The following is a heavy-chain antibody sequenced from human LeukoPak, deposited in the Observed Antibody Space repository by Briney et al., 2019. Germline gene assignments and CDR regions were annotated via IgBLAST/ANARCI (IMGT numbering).Heavy chain of an antibody. CDR1: GFTFSSYA. CDR2: ISGSGGST. Sequence: GGSLRLSCAASGFTFSSYAMSWVRQAPGKGLEWVSAISGSGGSTYYADSVKGRFTISRDNSKNTLYLQLNSLRAEDTAVYYCAKDSNYYDSGTPVGWGQGTLVTVPS. D-gene: IGHD3-10*01. J-gene: IGHJ4*02. V-gene: IGHV3-23*01. CDR3: AKDSNYYDSGTPVG.